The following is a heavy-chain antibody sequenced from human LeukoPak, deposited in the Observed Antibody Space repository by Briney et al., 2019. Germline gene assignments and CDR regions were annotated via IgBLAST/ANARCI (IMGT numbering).Heavy chain of an antibody. CDR1: GFTFSSYS. Sequence: PGGSLRLSCAASGFTFSSYSMNWVRQAPGKGLEWVSYISSSSSTIYYADSVKGRFTISRDNAKNSLYLQMTSLRAEDTAVYYCARDLRYTSTWSGDYWGQGTLVTVSS. V-gene: IGHV3-48*04. D-gene: IGHD6-13*01. CDR2: ISSSSSTI. CDR3: ARDLRYTSTWSGDY. J-gene: IGHJ4*02.